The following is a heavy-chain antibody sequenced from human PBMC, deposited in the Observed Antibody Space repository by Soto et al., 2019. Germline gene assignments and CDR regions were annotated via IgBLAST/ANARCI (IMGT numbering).Heavy chain of an antibody. Sequence: QVQLVQSGAEVKKPGASVKVSCKASGYTFTSYAMHWVRQAPGQRIEWMGWINAGNGNTKYSQKFQGRVTITRDTSASTAYMELSRLRSEDTAVYYCARELPAGTFDIWGQGTMVPVSS. CDR3: ARELPAGTFDI. V-gene: IGHV1-3*01. J-gene: IGHJ3*02. CDR2: INAGNGNT. CDR1: GYTFTSYA. D-gene: IGHD6-13*01.